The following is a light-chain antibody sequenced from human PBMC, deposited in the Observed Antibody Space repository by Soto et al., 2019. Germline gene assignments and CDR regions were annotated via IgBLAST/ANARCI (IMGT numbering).Light chain of an antibody. CDR1: QSLLHSNGYNY. J-gene: IGKJ1*01. Sequence: DFVMTQSPLSLPVTPGEPASISCRSSQSLLHSNGYNYLDWYLQKPGQSPQLLIYLGSNRASGVPDRFGGSGSGTDFTLKISRVEAEDVGVYYCMQALQTPWTFGQGTKVEIK. CDR3: MQALQTPWT. V-gene: IGKV2-28*01. CDR2: LGS.